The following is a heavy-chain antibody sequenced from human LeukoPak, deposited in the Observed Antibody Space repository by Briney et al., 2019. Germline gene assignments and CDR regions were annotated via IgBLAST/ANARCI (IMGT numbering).Heavy chain of an antibody. V-gene: IGHV1-46*01. D-gene: IGHD2-21*01. J-gene: IGHJ1*01. CDR1: GYTFINYY. CDR3: ARDESTSILWW. CDR2: SNPSGGST. Sequence: ASVKVSCKASGYTFINYYMHWVRQAPGQGLEWMGISNPSGGSTSYAQKFQGRVTMTRDTSTSTVYMELSSLRSEDTAVYYCARDESTSILWWWGQGTLVTVSS.